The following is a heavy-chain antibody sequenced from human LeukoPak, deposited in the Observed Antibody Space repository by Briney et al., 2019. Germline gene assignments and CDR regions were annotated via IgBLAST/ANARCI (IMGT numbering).Heavy chain of an antibody. Sequence: GASVKVSCKASAYTFTSYGISWVRQAPGQGLEWMGWISGYGNTNYAQKLQGRVTMTTDTSTSTAYMELRSLRSDDTAVYYCARVRDSSSWSDYWGQGTLVTVSS. CDR2: ISGYGNT. D-gene: IGHD6-13*01. V-gene: IGHV1-18*01. CDR1: AYTFTSYG. CDR3: ARVRDSSSWSDY. J-gene: IGHJ4*02.